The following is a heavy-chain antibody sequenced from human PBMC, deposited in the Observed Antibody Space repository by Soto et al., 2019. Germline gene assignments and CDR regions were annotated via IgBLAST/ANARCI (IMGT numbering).Heavy chain of an antibody. CDR3: STRQWHFGAQY. J-gene: IGHJ4*02. D-gene: IGHD2-15*01. CDR1: GASLRSSNW. Sequence: QVQLQESGPGLLEPSGTLSLTCTVSGASLRSSNWWNWVRQTPGRGLEWIGEISQGGTINYNPSFRDRLTLSLGNSKHPFSLMLTSLTAAGTAVYYWSTRQWHFGAQYRGQGVPVTVSS. CDR2: ISQGGTI. V-gene: IGHV4-4*02.